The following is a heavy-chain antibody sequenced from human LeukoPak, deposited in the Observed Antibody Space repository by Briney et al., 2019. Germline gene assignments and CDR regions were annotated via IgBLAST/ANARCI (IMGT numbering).Heavy chain of an antibody. CDR1: GGSFSGYY. CDR3: ARIAARPLYHFDY. D-gene: IGHD6-6*01. Sequence: KPSETLSLTCAVYGGSFSGYYWGWIRQPPGMGLEWIGSLYYTGSTYYNPSLKSRVTISVDTSKNQFSLKVNSVTAADTALYYCARIAARPLYHFDYWGQGTLVTVSS. V-gene: IGHV4-34*01. CDR2: LYYTGST. J-gene: IGHJ4*02.